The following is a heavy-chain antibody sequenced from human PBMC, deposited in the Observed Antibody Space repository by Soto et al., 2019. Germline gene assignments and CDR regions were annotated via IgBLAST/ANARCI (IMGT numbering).Heavy chain of an antibody. CDR3: ARDCNRYCSGGSCYSCAFDI. CDR1: GGSISSYY. J-gene: IGHJ3*02. D-gene: IGHD2-15*01. V-gene: IGHV4-59*01. Sequence: SETLSLTCTVSGGSISSYYWSWIRQPPGKGLEWIGYIYYSGSTNYNPSLKSRVTISVDTSKNQFSLKLSSVTAADTAVYSCARDCNRYCSGGSCYSCAFDIWGQGTMVTVPS. CDR2: IYYSGST.